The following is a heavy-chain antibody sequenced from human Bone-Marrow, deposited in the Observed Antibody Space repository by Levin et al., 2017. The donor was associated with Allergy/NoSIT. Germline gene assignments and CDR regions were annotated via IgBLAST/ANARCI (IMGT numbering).Heavy chain of an antibody. V-gene: IGHV5-51*01. CDR1: GYSFTSYW. J-gene: IGHJ3*02. CDR3: ARRRYCSSTSCYEGAFDI. D-gene: IGHD2-2*01. Sequence: GGSLRLSCKGSGYSFTSYWIAWVRQMPGKGLEWMGIIYPGDSDTRYSPSFQGQVTISADKSISTAYLQWSSLQASDTAMYYCARRRYCSSTSCYEGAFDIWGQGTMVTVSS. CDR2: IYPGDSDT.